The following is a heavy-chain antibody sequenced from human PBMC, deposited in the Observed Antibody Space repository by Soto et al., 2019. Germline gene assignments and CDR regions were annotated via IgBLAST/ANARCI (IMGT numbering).Heavy chain of an antibody. CDR2: INAGNGNT. CDR1: GYTFTSYA. V-gene: IGHV1-3*01. D-gene: IGHD3-3*01. J-gene: IGHJ6*02. CDR3: ARASGLHLYYYGMDV. Sequence: ASVKVSCKASGYTFTSYAVHWVRQAPGQRLEWMGWINAGNGNTKYSQKFQGRVTITRDTSASTAYMELSSLRSEDTAVYYCARASGLHLYYYGMDVWGQGTTVTVSS.